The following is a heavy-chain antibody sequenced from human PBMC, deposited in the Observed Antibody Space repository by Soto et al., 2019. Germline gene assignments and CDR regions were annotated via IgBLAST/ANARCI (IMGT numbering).Heavy chain of an antibody. J-gene: IGHJ4*02. Sequence: EVQLLESGGGLVQPGGSLRLSCAASGFIFSNHAMSWVRQVPGKGLEWVSGISAGGNLIYYADSVRGRFTMSRDNSKNFLYQKMKTRRAEDTPFFLGPKRQGIGPVAKTFHSWGQGARAPVPS. CDR1: GFIFSNHA. CDR2: ISAGGNLI. CDR3: PKRQGIGPVAKTFHS. D-gene: IGHD6-13*01. V-gene: IGHV3-23*01.